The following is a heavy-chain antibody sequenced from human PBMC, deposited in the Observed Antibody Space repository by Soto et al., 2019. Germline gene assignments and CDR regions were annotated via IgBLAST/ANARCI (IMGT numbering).Heavy chain of an antibody. Sequence: SDTLSITLIFSCGSISSYFCSWILQPPGKGLEWIGYIYYSFSTNYNPSLKSRVAISVDTSKNQFSLKLSSVTAADTAVYYCASIGGVDILTGFDYWGQGTLVTVSS. V-gene: IGHV4-59*07. D-gene: IGHD3-9*01. CDR3: ASIGGVDILTGFDY. CDR2: IYYSFST. J-gene: IGHJ4*02. CDR1: CGSISSYF.